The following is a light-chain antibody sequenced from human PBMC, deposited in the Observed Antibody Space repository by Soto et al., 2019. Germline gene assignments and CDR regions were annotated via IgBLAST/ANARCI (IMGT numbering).Light chain of an antibody. Sequence: IQMTQTPSSLSASVGDRVTITCRASQSITIYLNWYQQKPGEAPNLLIFGASTLQSGVPSRFSGSGSGTDFTLTISSLQPEDFATYYCQQSYSTRWTFGQGTKVDIK. V-gene: IGKV1-39*01. CDR2: GAS. CDR3: QQSYSTRWT. J-gene: IGKJ1*01. CDR1: QSITIY.